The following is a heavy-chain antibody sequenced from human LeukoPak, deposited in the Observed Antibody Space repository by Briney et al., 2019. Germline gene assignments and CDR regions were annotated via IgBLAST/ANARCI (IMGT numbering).Heavy chain of an antibody. Sequence: GGSLRLSCAASGFTFSSYAMHWVRQAPGKGLEWVAVISYDGSNKYYAESVKGRFTISRDNSKNTLYLQMNSLRGEDTAVYYCARGRSTDSCDSRLHWGQGTLVTVSS. J-gene: IGHJ4*02. D-gene: IGHD3-22*01. CDR1: GFTFSSYA. CDR3: ARGRSTDSCDSRLH. CDR2: ISYDGSNK. V-gene: IGHV3-30-3*01.